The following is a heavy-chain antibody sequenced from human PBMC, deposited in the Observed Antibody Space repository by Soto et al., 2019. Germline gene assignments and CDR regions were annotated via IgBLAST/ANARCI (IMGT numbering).Heavy chain of an antibody. Sequence: PGGSLSLSCAASGFTFSNAWMSWVRQAPGKGLEWVGRIKSKTDGGTTDYAAPVKGRFTISRDDSKNTLYLQMNSLKTEDTAVYYCTTQADTVLEWLLPERYYFDYWGQGTLVTVSS. V-gene: IGHV3-15*01. CDR3: TTQADTVLEWLLPERYYFDY. J-gene: IGHJ4*02. D-gene: IGHD3-3*01. CDR2: IKSKTDGGTT. CDR1: GFTFSNAW.